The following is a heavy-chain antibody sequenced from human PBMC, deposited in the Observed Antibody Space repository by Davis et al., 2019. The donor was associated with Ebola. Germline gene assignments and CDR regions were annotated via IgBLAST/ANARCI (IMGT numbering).Heavy chain of an antibody. D-gene: IGHD2-2*01. J-gene: IGHJ6*02. Sequence: GESLKISCAASGFTFINFAMNWVRQAPGKGLEWVSAISNNGVRAYYADSVKGRFSISRDNAKNSLYLQMNSLRGEDTAVYYCARDTSCTTTSCYVHYSGMDVWGQGTMVTVSS. CDR2: ISNNGVRA. CDR3: ARDTSCTTTSCYVHYSGMDV. V-gene: IGHV3-21*01. CDR1: GFTFINFA.